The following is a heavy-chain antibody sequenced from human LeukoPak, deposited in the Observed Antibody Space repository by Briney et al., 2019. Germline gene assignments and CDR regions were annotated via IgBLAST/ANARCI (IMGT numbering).Heavy chain of an antibody. J-gene: IGHJ4*02. D-gene: IGHD1-26*01. CDR2: IWYDGSNK. CDR1: GFTFSSYG. V-gene: IGHV3-33*01. Sequence: PGGSLRLSCAASGFTFSSYGMHWVRQAPGKGLEWVAVIWYDGSNKYYADSVKGRFTISRDNSKNTLYLQMNSLRAEDTAVYYCARDGRYYALDYWGQGTLVTVSS. CDR3: ARDGRYYALDY.